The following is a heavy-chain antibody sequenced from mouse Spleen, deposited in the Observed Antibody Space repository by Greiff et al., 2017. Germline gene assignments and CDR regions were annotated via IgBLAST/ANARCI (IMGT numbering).Heavy chain of an antibody. J-gene: IGHJ2*01. D-gene: IGHD4-1*01. CDR1: GFTFSDYY. V-gene: IGHV5-4*02. CDR3: ARGLGPFDY. CDR2: ISDGGSYT. Sequence: EVMLVESGGGLVKPGGSLKLSCAASGFTFSDYYMYWVRQTPEKRLEWVATISDGGSYTYYPDSVKGRFTISRDNAKNNLYLQMSSLKSEDTAMYYCARGLGPFDYWGQGTTLTVSS.